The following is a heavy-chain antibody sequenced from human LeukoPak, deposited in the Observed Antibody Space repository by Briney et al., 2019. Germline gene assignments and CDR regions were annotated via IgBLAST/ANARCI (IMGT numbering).Heavy chain of an antibody. D-gene: IGHD3-3*01. J-gene: IGHJ4*02. Sequence: PGGSLRLSCAASGFTFSSYAMSWVRQAPGKGLKWVSTINDNGADTYYADSVKGRFTISRDNSYNTVSPQMNSLRDEDTGVYYCAKVDRPIFGVVILPFDYWGQGTLVTVSS. V-gene: IGHV3-23*01. CDR3: AKVDRPIFGVVILPFDY. CDR1: GFTFSSYA. CDR2: INDNGADT.